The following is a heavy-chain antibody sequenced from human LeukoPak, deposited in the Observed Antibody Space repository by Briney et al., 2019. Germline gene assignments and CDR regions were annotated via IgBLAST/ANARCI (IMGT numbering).Heavy chain of an antibody. V-gene: IGHV3-30-3*01. J-gene: IGHJ4*02. CDR1: GINFDAYS. CDR3: ARIGFGFSYGQGFDY. CDR2: IQHDGGDK. D-gene: IGHD5-18*01. Sequence: GGSLRLSCVVSGINFDAYSMDWVRQAPGKGLAWVAVIQHDGGDKYYADSVKGRFTVSRDNSENTLYLQMNGLRPEDTGIYYCARIGFGFSYGQGFDYWGQGTLVSVSS.